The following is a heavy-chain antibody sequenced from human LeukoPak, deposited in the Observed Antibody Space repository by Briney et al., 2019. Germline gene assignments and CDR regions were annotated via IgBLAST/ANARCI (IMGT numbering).Heavy chain of an antibody. CDR2: ISTNGDNT. V-gene: IGHV3-64*04. J-gene: IGHJ4*02. CDR1: GFSFSSYT. D-gene: IGHD6-19*01. Sequence: GGSLRLSCSASGFSFSSYTMHWVRQAPGKGLEYVSTISTNGDNTYYADSVKGRFTISRDDAKHTLYLQMNSLKTEDTAVYYCTKEGGWSYYFDYWGQGTLVTVSS. CDR3: TKEGGWSYYFDY.